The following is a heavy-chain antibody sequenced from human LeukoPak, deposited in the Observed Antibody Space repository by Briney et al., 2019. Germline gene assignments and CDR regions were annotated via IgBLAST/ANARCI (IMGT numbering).Heavy chain of an antibody. J-gene: IGHJ4*02. CDR1: GGSISSSSYY. V-gene: IGHV4-39*01. CDR3: ARRFYSGGWYTDY. D-gene: IGHD6-19*01. Sequence: PSETLSLTCTVSGGSISSSSYYWGWIRQPPGKGLEWIGSIYYSGSTYYNPSLKSRVTISVDTSKNQFSLKLSSVTAADTAVYYCARRFYSGGWYTDYWGQGTLVTVSS. CDR2: IYYSGST.